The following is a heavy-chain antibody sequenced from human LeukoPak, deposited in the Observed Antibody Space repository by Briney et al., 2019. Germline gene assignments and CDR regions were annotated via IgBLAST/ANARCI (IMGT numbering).Heavy chain of an antibody. Sequence: PSETLSLTCTVSGGSFSGYYCTWIRQPPGKGLEWIGEINHSGSANYNPSLKSRVTISLDTSKNQFSLKLSSVTAADTAVYYCARGPTCSSTSCYKSDAFDIWGQGTMVTVSS. D-gene: IGHD2-2*02. V-gene: IGHV4-34*01. CDR2: INHSGSA. J-gene: IGHJ3*02. CDR1: GGSFSGYY. CDR3: ARGPTCSSTSCYKSDAFDI.